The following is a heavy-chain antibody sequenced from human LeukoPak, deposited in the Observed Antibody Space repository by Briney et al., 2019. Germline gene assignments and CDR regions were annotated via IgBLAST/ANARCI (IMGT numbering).Heavy chain of an antibody. CDR1: GGSISSYY. J-gene: IGHJ6*03. CDR3: ARDLDADCSGGSCYPGYYYMDV. V-gene: IGHV4-4*07. D-gene: IGHD2-15*01. CDR2: IYTSGST. Sequence: SETLSLTCTVSGGSISSYYWSWIRRPAGKGLEWIGRIYTSGSTNYNPSLKSRVTMSVDTSKNQFSLKLSSVTAAVTAVYYCARDLDADCSGGSCYPGYYYMDVWGKGTTVTVSS.